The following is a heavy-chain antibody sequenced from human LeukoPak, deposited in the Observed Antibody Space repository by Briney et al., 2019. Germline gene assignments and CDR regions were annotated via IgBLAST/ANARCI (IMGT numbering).Heavy chain of an antibody. CDR1: GFNFYGFN. Sequence: PGGSLRLSXAASGFNFYGFNMAWVRQPPGRGLEWVSAISGSGGSTYYADSVKGRFTISRDNSKNTLYLQMNSLRAEDTAVYYCAKDNVVVVAATFDYWGQGTLVIVSS. CDR3: AKDNVVVVAATFDY. J-gene: IGHJ4*02. D-gene: IGHD2-15*01. CDR2: ISGSGGST. V-gene: IGHV3-23*01.